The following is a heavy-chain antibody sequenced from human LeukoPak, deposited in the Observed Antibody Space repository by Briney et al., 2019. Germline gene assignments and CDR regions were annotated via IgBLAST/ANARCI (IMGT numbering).Heavy chain of an antibody. Sequence: GASVKVSCKVSGYTFTGYYMHWVRQAPEQGLEWMRWINPNSGGTNYAQKFQGRVTMTRDTSISTAYMELSRLRSDDTAVYYCARNLVVVVAATPTIEAFDIWGQGTMVTVSS. CDR3: ARNLVVVVAATPTIEAFDI. J-gene: IGHJ3*02. CDR1: GYTFTGYY. CDR2: INPNSGGT. V-gene: IGHV1-2*02. D-gene: IGHD2-15*01.